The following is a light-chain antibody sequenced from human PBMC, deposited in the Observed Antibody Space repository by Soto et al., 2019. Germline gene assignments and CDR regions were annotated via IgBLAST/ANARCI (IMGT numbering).Light chain of an antibody. CDR2: KAS. J-gene: IGKJ1*01. Sequence: DIQMTQSPSTLSASVGDRVTITCRASQGISTWLAWYQQEPGKAPKLLIHKASSLQSGVPSRFSGSGSGTDFTLTISSLHPDDFATYYCQQYNSYSPTFGQGTRVEIK. CDR1: QGISTW. CDR3: QQYNSYSPT. V-gene: IGKV1-5*03.